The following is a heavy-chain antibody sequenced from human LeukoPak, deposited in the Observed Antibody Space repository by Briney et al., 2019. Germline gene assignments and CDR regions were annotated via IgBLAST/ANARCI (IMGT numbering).Heavy chain of an antibody. V-gene: IGHV3-30*18. D-gene: IGHD5-12*01. CDR1: GFTFSSYG. J-gene: IGHJ4*02. Sequence: PGGSLRLSCAASGFTFSSYGMHWVRQAPGKGLEWVAVISYDGSNKYYADSVKGRFTISRDNSKNTLYLQMNSLRAEDTAVYYCAKSRGVATIRYYFYYWGQGTLVTASS. CDR3: AKSRGVATIRYYFYY. CDR2: ISYDGSNK.